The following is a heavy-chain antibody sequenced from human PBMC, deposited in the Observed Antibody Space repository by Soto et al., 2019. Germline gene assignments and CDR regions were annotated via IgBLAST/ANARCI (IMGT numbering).Heavy chain of an antibody. D-gene: IGHD3-16*01. J-gene: IGHJ4*02. CDR2: IDYGGSS. CDR1: GDSISSGDYY. CDR3: ARVGIPLRGYYFDY. V-gene: IGHV4-30-4*01. Sequence: QVQLQESGPGLVKPSQTLSLTCTVSGDSISSGDYYWSWIRQPPGKGLEWLGYIDYGGSSYYNPSLNSRVTISADTSKNHFSLNLTSVTAADTAVYFCARVGIPLRGYYFDYWGQGTLVTVSS.